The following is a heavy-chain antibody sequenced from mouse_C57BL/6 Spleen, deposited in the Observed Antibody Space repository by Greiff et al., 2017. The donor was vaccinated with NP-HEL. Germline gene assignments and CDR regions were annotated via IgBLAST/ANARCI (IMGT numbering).Heavy chain of an antibody. CDR3: VGGEPGSAMDY. V-gene: IGHV10-1*01. D-gene: IGHD4-1*01. Sequence: EVQVVESGGGLVQPKGSLKLSCAASGFSFNTYAMNWVRQAPGKGLEWVARIRSKSNNYATYYADSLKDRFTISRDDSESMLYLQMNNLKTEDTAMYYCVGGEPGSAMDYWGQGTSVTVSS. CDR2: IRSKSNNYAT. CDR1: GFSFNTYA. J-gene: IGHJ4*01.